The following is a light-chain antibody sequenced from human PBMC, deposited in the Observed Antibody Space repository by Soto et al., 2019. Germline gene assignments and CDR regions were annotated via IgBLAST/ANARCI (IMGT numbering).Light chain of an antibody. J-gene: IGKJ4*01. V-gene: IGKV1-5*03. CDR2: KAS. CDR3: QHFNSYPLT. Sequence: DIQMTQSPSTLSACVGDRVTITCRASQSISSWLAWYQQKPGKAPKLLIYKASSLESGVPSRFSGSGSGTEFTLTISSLQPDDFATYYCQHFNSYPLTFGGGTKVDIK. CDR1: QSISSW.